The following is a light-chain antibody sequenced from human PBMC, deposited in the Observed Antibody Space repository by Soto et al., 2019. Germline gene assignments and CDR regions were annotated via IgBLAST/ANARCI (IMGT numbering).Light chain of an antibody. CDR2: EVS. V-gene: IGLV2-18*02. CDR1: NNDVGGYKG. J-gene: IGLJ1*01. CDR3: FSYTRRDTYV. Sequence: HSVLTQAPSVAGSPGQSVTISCTGTNNDVGGYKGVSWYQQSPGTAPKLIIYEVSNRPSGVPGRFSGSKSGNTASLTISGLQAEDEADYYCFSYTRRDTYVFGPGTKVTVL.